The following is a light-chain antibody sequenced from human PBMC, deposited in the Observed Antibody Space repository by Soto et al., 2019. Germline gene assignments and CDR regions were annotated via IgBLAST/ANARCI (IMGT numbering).Light chain of an antibody. V-gene: IGKV1-39*01. CDR1: QSVSSY. Sequence: IQITQSPSSLSASVGDRVTITCRAAQSVSSYLNWYQQRPGEAPKLLIYLASRLQSGVPSRFSGSGYETDFNLTISSLQSEDFVTYYCQQTFSKFSFGQGTRLDI. CDR3: QQTFSKFS. J-gene: IGKJ2*01. CDR2: LAS.